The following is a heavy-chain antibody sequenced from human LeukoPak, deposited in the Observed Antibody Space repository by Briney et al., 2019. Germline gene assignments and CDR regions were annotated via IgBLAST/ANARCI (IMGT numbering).Heavy chain of an antibody. CDR3: AREREARGYCSGGSCYQLGYYFDY. CDR1: GYSISSGYY. CDR2: INHSGST. J-gene: IGHJ4*02. Sequence: SETLSLTCAVSGYSISSGYYWGWIRQPPGKGLEWIGEINHSGSTNYNPSLKSRVTISVDTSKNQFSLKLSSVTAADTAVYYCAREREARGYCSGGSCYQLGYYFDYWGQGTLVTVSS. V-gene: IGHV4-38-2*02. D-gene: IGHD2-15*01.